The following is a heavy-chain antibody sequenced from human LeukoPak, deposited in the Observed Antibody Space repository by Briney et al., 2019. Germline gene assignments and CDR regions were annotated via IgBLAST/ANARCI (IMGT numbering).Heavy chain of an antibody. Sequence: GGSLRLSCAASGFTFSYYAMHWVRQAPGKGLEYVSGISSNGGSTFYANSVKGRFTVSRDNSKNTLFLHMNNLSAEDTAVYFCAKDQEPRFLQTTFDYWGQGTLVTVSS. CDR2: ISSNGGST. J-gene: IGHJ4*02. CDR1: GFTFSYYA. V-gene: IGHV3-64*01. CDR3: AKDQEPRFLQTTFDY. D-gene: IGHD3-3*01.